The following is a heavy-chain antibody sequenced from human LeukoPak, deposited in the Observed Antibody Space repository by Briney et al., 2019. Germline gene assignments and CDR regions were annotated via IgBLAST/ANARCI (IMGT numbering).Heavy chain of an antibody. D-gene: IGHD3-22*01. V-gene: IGHV4-39*07. Sequence: PSETLSLTCTVSGGSISSYYWGWIRQPPGKGLEWIGSIYYSGSTYYNPSLKSRVTISVDTSKNQFSLKLSSVTAADTAVYYCASAQSYDSSGYDYWGQGTLVTVSS. CDR3: ASAQSYDSSGYDY. CDR1: GGSISSYY. J-gene: IGHJ4*02. CDR2: IYYSGST.